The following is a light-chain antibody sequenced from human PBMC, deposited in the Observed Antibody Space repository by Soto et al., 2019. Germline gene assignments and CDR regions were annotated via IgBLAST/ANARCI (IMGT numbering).Light chain of an antibody. CDR3: QQYGNSRT. CDR1: QSVSSSY. Sequence: ENVLTQSPGTLSLSPGERATLSCRASQSVSSSYLAWYQQKPGQAPRLLIYGASTRATGVPDRFSGSGSGTDVTLTISRLEPEDFAVYYCQQYGNSRTFGQGTKVEI. V-gene: IGKV3-20*01. J-gene: IGKJ1*01. CDR2: GAS.